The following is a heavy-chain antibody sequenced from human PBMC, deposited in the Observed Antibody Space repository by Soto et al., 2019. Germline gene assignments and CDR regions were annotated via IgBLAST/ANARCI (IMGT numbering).Heavy chain of an antibody. CDR3: ARPIAAGTYYYYYGMDV. V-gene: IGHV5-51*01. CDR1: GHIFSNYW. Sequence: PGESLKISCKGSGHIFSNYWIGWVRQMPGKGLEWMGIIYPGDSDTRYSPSFQGQVTITVDKSINTAYLQWSSLKASDTAMYYCARPIAAGTYYYYYGMDVWGQGTTVTVSS. CDR2: IYPGDSDT. J-gene: IGHJ6*02. D-gene: IGHD6-13*01.